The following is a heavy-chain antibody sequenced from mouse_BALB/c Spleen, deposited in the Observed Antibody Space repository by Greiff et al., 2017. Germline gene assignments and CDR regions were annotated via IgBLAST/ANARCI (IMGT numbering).Heavy chain of an antibody. D-gene: IGHD1-1*01. J-gene: IGHJ4*01. CDR3: ARGRGGGSSLYAMDY. V-gene: IGHV5-6-5*01. CDR2: ISSGGST. Sequence: EVQVVESGGGLVKPGGSLKLSCAASGFTFSSYAMSWVRQTPEKRLEWVASISSGGSTYYPDSVKGRFTISRDNARNILYLQMSSLRSEDTAMYYCARGRGGGSSLYAMDYWGQGTSVTVSS. CDR1: GFTFSSYA.